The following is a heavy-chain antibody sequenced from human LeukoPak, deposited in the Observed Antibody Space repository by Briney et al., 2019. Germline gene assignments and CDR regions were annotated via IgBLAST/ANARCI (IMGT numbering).Heavy chain of an antibody. V-gene: IGHV3-74*01. J-gene: IGHJ1*01. CDR1: GFTFSSYW. CDR2: IKSDGSST. Sequence: GGSLRLSCAASGFTFSSYWMHWVRQAPGKGLVWVSRIKSDGSSTSYADSVKGRFTISRDNAKNTLYLQMNSLRPEDTAVYYCARNDYLQDWGQGTLSPSPQ. CDR3: ARNDYLQD.